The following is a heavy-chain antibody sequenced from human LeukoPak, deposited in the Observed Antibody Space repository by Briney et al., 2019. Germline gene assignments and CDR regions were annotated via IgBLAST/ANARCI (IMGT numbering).Heavy chain of an antibody. CDR2: ISSSSSTI. J-gene: IGHJ4*02. CDR1: GFTFSRYS. V-gene: IGHV3-48*04. D-gene: IGHD3-3*01. CDR3: AKQSSQRFYDFWAGYYPLDS. Sequence: GGSLRLSCAASGFTFSRYSMNWVRQAPGKGLEWLSYISSSSSTIYYADSVKGRFTISRDNSNNTLYLQMNSLRADDTAVYYCAKQSSQRFYDFWAGYYPLDSWGQGTLVAVSS.